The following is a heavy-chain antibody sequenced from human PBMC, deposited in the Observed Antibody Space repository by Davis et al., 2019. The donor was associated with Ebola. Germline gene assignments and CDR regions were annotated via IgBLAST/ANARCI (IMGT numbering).Heavy chain of an antibody. J-gene: IGHJ4*02. Sequence: GSLRLSCTVSGGSINNYFWSWIRQPPGKGLEWIGYIYYSGSTNYNPSLKSRVTISVDSSKNQFSLKLDSVTAADTAVYYCARGWDSSGWQNWGQGILVTVSS. CDR2: IYYSGST. CDR3: ARGWDSSGWQN. CDR1: GGSINNYF. D-gene: IGHD6-19*01. V-gene: IGHV4-59*01.